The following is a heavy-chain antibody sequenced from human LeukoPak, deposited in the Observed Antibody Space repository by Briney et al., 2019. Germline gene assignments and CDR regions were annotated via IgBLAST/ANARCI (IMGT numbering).Heavy chain of an antibody. D-gene: IGHD4-17*01. Sequence: GGSLRLSCAASGFTFSSYSMNWVRQAPGKGLEWVSYISSGSSTIYYADSVKGRFTISRDNAKNSLYLQMNSLRAEDTAVYYCARVESQDYGDYTYYFDYWGQGTLVTVSS. J-gene: IGHJ4*02. CDR2: ISSGSSTI. CDR3: ARVESQDYGDYTYYFDY. CDR1: GFTFSSYS. V-gene: IGHV3-48*01.